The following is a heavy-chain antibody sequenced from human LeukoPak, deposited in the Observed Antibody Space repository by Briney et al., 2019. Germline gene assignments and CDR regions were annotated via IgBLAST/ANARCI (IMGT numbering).Heavy chain of an antibody. Sequence: GGSLRLSCAASGFTFSISWMSWVRQAPGKGLEWVANIKQDGSEKNYVDSVKGRFTISRDNAKNSLYLQMNSLRAEDTAVYYCARDRSTGSYFYFDYWGQGTLVTVSS. D-gene: IGHD6-19*01. CDR2: IKQDGSEK. J-gene: IGHJ4*02. CDR1: GFTFSISW. V-gene: IGHV3-7*05. CDR3: ARDRSTGSYFYFDY.